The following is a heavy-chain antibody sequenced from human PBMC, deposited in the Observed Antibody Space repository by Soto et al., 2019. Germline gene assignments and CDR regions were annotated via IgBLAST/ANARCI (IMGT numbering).Heavy chain of an antibody. CDR1: GYRFSDNW. CDR3: ARTAYGEYYDSTGYYYNF. V-gene: IGHV5-51*01. Sequence: GESLKISCKTSGYRFSDNWIAWVRQMPGKGQEWMGTIYPGDFETRYGPSFQGQVTISADKSTTTVYLQWSALKASDTAMYYCARTAYGEYYDSTGYYYNFWGQGTLVTVSS. J-gene: IGHJ4*01. D-gene: IGHD3-22*01. CDR2: IYPGDFET.